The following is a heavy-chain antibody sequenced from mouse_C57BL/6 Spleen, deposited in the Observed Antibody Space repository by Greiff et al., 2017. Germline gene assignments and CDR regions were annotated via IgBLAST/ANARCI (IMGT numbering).Heavy chain of an antibody. D-gene: IGHD2-3*01. J-gene: IGHJ1*03. CDR2: IWGGGST. V-gene: IGHV2-9*01. CDR1: GFSLTSYG. Sequence: VMLVESGPGLVAPSQSLSITCTVSGFSLTSYGVDWVRQPPGKGLEWLGVIWGGGSTNYNSALMYRLSISKDNSKIQVFLKMNSLQTDDTAMYYWAKHVYDGSLSYWYFDFWGTGTTLTVSS. CDR3: AKHVYDGSLSYWYFDF.